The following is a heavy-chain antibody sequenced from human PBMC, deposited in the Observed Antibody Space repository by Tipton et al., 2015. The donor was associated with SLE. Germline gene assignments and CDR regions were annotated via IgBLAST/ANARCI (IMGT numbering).Heavy chain of an antibody. Sequence: TLSLTCTVSGGSISSSSYYWGWIRQPPGKGLEWIGSIYYSGSTYYNPSLKSRVTISVDTSKNQFSLKLSSVTAADTAVYYCAKDPRDGMDVWGQGTTVTVSS. CDR3: AKDPRDGMDV. CDR1: GGSISSSSYY. J-gene: IGHJ6*02. V-gene: IGHV4-39*07. CDR2: IYYSGST.